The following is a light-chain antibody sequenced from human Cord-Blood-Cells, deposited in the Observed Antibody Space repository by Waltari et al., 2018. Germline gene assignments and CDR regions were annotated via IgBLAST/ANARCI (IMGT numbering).Light chain of an antibody. J-gene: IGKJ1*01. CDR2: WSS. CDR3: QQNYSTPTWT. V-gene: IGKV4-1*01. Sequence: DIVITLSPDPLAVSLGERATSNCRSSQSVLYSSNNKNYLAWYQQKPGEPPKLLIYWSSTRESGVPDRFSGSGSGTDFTLTISSLQAEDVAVYYCQQNYSTPTWTFGQGTKVEIK. CDR1: QSVLYSSNNKNY.